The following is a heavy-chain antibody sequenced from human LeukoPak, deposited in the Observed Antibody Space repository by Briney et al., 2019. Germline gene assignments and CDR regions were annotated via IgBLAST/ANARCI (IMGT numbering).Heavy chain of an antibody. CDR2: IYHSGST. D-gene: IGHD5-24*01. J-gene: IGHJ4*02. V-gene: IGHV4-4*02. CDR1: GGSISSSNW. CDR3: ARGRDGYNWYFDY. Sequence: SGTLSLTCAVSGGSISSSNWWSWVRQPPGKGLEWIGEIYHSGSTNYNPSLKSRVTISVDKSKDQFSLKLSSVTAADTAVYYCARGRDGYNWYFDYWGQGTLVTVSS.